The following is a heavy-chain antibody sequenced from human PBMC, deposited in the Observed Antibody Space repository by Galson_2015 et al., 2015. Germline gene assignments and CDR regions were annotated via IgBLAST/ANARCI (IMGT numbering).Heavy chain of an antibody. CDR1: GYTFTSYA. J-gene: IGHJ5*02. CDR3: ARDGIAAYAWFDP. D-gene: IGHD6-13*01. V-gene: IGHV7-4-1*02. Sequence: SVKVSCKASGYTFTSYAMNWVRQAPGQGLERMGWINTNTGNPTYAQGFTGRFVFSLDTSVSTAYLQISSLKAEDTAVYYCARDGIAAYAWFDPWGQGTLVTVSS. CDR2: INTNTGNP.